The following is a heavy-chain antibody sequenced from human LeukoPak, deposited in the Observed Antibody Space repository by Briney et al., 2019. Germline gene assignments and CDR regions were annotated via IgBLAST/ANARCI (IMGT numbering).Heavy chain of an antibody. CDR2: IFYTGST. D-gene: IGHD1-26*01. V-gene: IGHV4-59*08. J-gene: IGHJ4*02. CDR3: AGHDSGPYAFDN. CDR1: GGSISNYY. Sequence: SGTLSLTCTVSGGSISNYYLSWIRQPPGKGLQWVGYIFYTGSTNYNPSLRSRVTMSLDTSKTQFSLQLTTVPAADTAAYYCAGHDSGPYAFDNWGQGTLVTVSS.